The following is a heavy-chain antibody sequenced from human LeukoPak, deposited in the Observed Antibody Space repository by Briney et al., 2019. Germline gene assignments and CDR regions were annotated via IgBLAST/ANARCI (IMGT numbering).Heavy chain of an antibody. CDR1: GGSINSHY. CDR2: ISYSGNT. Sequence: SETLSLTCTVSGGSINSHYWSWVRQPPGKGLVWIGYISYSGNTNYNPSLKSRVTISVDTSKNQFSLKLSSVTAADTAVYYCARGRVVVPAVMYYYYMDVWGKGTTVTISS. D-gene: IGHD2-2*01. J-gene: IGHJ6*03. CDR3: ARGRVVVPAVMYYYYMDV. V-gene: IGHV4-59*08.